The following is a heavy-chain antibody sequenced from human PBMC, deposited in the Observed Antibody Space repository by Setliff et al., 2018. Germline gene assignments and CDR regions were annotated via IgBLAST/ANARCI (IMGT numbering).Heavy chain of an antibody. CDR1: GGSFSGYY. D-gene: IGHD6-19*01. J-gene: IGHJ4*02. CDR2: IIHSGST. CDR3: ARVLSSGWEGDY. V-gene: IGHV4-34*12. Sequence: KPSETLSLTCAVYGGSFSGYYWSWIRQPPGKRLEWIGEIIHSGSTNYNPSLKSRVTISVDTSKNQFSLRLSSVTAADTAVYYCARVLSSGWEGDYWGQGTLVTVSS.